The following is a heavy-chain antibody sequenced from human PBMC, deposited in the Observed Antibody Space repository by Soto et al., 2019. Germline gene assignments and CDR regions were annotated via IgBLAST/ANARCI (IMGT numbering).Heavy chain of an antibody. CDR1: GNTFTGYY. CDR3: ARDGLSAAGTYYYYGMDV. J-gene: IGHJ6*02. Sequence: ASVKVSCKASGNTFTGYYMHWVRQAPGQGLEWMGWINPNSGGTNYAQKFQGWVTMTRDTSISTAYMELSRLRSDDTAVYYCARDGLSAAGTYYYYGMDVWGQGTTVAVSS. D-gene: IGHD6-13*01. CDR2: INPNSGGT. V-gene: IGHV1-2*04.